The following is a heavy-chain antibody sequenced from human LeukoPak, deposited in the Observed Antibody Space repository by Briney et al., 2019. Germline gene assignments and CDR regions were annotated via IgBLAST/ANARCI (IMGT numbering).Heavy chain of an antibody. CDR1: GFTFSSYW. J-gene: IGHJ6*02. D-gene: IGHD5-18*01. Sequence: GGSLRLSCAASGFTFSSYWMHWVRQAPGKGLVWVSRINSDGSSTSYADSVKGRFTISRDNAKNTLYLQMNSLRAEDTAVYYCTRVPDSWIQLWLGYYYGMDVWGQGTTVTVSS. CDR2: INSDGSST. V-gene: IGHV3-74*01. CDR3: TRVPDSWIQLWLGYYYGMDV.